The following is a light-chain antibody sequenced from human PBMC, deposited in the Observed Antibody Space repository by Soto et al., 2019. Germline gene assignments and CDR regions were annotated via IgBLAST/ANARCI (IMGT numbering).Light chain of an antibody. J-gene: IGKJ4*01. CDR3: QHRANWPPSVT. CDR2: GAS. CDR1: QIFSSYY. V-gene: IGKV3D-20*02. Sequence: EIVLTQSPGTLSLSPGDRATLSCRASQIFSSYYLAWDQQKPGQAPRLLIFGASSRTIGIPDRFSGRGCGTDFTLTIRKLEPEHFAVYYCQHRANWPPSVTFGGGTRV.